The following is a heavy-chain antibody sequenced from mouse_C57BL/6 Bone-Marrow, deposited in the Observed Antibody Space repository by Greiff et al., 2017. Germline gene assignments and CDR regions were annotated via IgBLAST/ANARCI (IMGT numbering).Heavy chain of an antibody. V-gene: IGHV5-6*01. J-gene: IGHJ4*01. CDR2: ISSGGSYT. CDR1: GFTFSSYG. Sequence: EVHLVESGGDLVKPGGSLKLSCAASGFTFSSYGMSWVRPTPDKRLEWVATISSGGSYTYYPDSVKGRFTISRDNAKNTLYLQMSSLKSEDTAMYYCARTTTVVDYAMDYWGQGTSVTVSS. CDR3: ARTTTVVDYAMDY. D-gene: IGHD1-1*01.